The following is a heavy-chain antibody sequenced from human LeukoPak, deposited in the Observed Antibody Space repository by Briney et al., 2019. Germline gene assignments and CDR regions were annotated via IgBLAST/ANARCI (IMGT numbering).Heavy chain of an antibody. V-gene: IGHV3-73*01. J-gene: IGHJ4*02. CDR3: ILGVAVAGTAGY. Sequence: PGGSLKLSCEASGFTFSGSAMHGVRQASGKGLEWVGRIRSKANSYATAYAASVKGRFTISRDDSKNTAYLQMNSLKTEDTAVYYCILGVAVAGTAGYWGQGTLVTASS. CDR2: IRSKANSYAT. D-gene: IGHD6-19*01. CDR1: GFTFSGSA.